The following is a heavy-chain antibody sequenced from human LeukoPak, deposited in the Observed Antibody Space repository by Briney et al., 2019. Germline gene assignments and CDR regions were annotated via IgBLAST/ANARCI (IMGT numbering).Heavy chain of an antibody. D-gene: IGHD3-22*01. CDR3: ARSTYYYDEGLYFDY. J-gene: IGHJ4*02. V-gene: IGHV1-18*01. CDR1: GYTFTSYG. Sequence: EASVKVSCKASGYTFTSYGISWVRQAPGQGLEWMGWISAYNGNTNYAQKLQGRVTMTTDTSTSTAYMELRSLRSDDTAVYYCARSTYYYDEGLYFDYWGQGTLVTVSS. CDR2: ISAYNGNT.